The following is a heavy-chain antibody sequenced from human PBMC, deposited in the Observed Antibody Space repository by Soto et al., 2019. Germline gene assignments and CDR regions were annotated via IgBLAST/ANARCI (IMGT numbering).Heavy chain of an antibody. D-gene: IGHD2-15*01. Sequence: QVQLQESGPGLVKPSETLSLTCTVSGGSISSYYWSWIRQPPGKGLEWIGYIYYSGSTNYNPSLKSRVTRSVDTSKNQFSLKLSSVTAADTAVYYCARVHCSGGSCYGGWFDPWGQGTLVTVSS. CDR2: IYYSGST. V-gene: IGHV4-59*01. CDR3: ARVHCSGGSCYGGWFDP. J-gene: IGHJ5*02. CDR1: GGSISSYY.